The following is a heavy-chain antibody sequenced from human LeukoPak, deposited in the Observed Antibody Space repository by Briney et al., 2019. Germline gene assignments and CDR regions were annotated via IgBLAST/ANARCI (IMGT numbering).Heavy chain of an antibody. CDR2: IYYSGST. Sequence: PSETLSLTCTVSGGSISSSGYYWGWLRPPPGKGLEWVGTIYYSGSTYYNPSLKSRVTISVDTSKNQFSLKLSSVTAADTAVYYCARFRTLTTHFDYWGQGALVTVSS. D-gene: IGHD4-11*01. CDR1: GGSISSSGYY. CDR3: ARFRTLTTHFDY. V-gene: IGHV4-39*01. J-gene: IGHJ4*02.